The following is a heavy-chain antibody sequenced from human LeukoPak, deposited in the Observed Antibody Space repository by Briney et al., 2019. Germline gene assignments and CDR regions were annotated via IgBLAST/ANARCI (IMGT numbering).Heavy chain of an antibody. J-gene: IGHJ5*02. CDR3: ARVFDYGDYFNPRGWFDP. CDR1: GGSISSYY. V-gene: IGHV4-59*01. Sequence: SETLSLTCTVSGGSISSYYWSWIRQPPGKGLEWIRYIYYSGSTNYNPSLKSRVSISVDTSKNQFSLKLSSVTAADTAVYYCARVFDYGDYFNPRGWFDPWGQGTLVTVSS. CDR2: IYYSGST. D-gene: IGHD4-17*01.